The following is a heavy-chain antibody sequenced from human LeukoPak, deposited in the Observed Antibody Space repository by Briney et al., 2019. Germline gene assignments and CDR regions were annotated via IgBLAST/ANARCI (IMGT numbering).Heavy chain of an antibody. CDR3: ATGVPPITMIGPYDY. D-gene: IGHD3-22*01. CDR2: FDPEDGET. CDR1: GYTLTELS. V-gene: IGHV1-24*01. Sequence: ASVKVSCKVSGYTLTELSMHWVRQAPGKGLEWMGGFDPEDGETIYAQKFQGRVTMTEDTSTDTAYMELSSLRSEDTAVYYCATGVPPITMIGPYDYWAREPWSPSPQ. J-gene: IGHJ4*02.